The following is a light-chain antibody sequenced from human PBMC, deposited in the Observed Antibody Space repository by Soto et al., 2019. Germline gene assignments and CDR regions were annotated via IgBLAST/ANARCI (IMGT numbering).Light chain of an antibody. Sequence: QSVLTQTPSVSGAPGQRVTISCTGRSSNIGAGYDVHWYQHLPGTAPKLLIYGTTNRPSGVPDRFSGSKSGISASLAITGLQAEDDADYYCHSYDSSLSASVFGAGTKLTVL. CDR2: GTT. CDR1: SSNIGAGYD. J-gene: IGLJ1*01. V-gene: IGLV1-40*01. CDR3: HSYDSSLSASV.